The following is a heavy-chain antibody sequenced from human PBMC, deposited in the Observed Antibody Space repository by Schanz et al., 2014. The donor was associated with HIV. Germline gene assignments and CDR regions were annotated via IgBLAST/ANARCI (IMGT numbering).Heavy chain of an antibody. Sequence: QVQLVESGGGVVQPGRSLRLSCAVSGFTFSNYAMHWVRQAPGKGLEWVAVISDDGSSKYYADSVKGRFTISRDDSRRTLFLQMNSLRVEDTAVYYCARDVSHDSSGHYSDYYYGMDVWGQGTTVTVSS. CDR1: GFTFSNYA. V-gene: IGHV3-30-3*01. CDR3: ARDVSHDSSGHYSDYYYGMDV. D-gene: IGHD3-22*01. J-gene: IGHJ6*02. CDR2: ISDDGSSK.